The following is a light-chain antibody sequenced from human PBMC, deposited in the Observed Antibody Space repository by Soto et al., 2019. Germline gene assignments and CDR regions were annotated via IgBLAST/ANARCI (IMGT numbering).Light chain of an antibody. V-gene: IGLV2-8*01. Sequence: QSALTQPPSASGSPGQSVTISCTGTSSDVGGYNYVSWYQQHSGKAPKLMIYEVSKRPSGVPDRFSGSKSGNTASLTVSGLQAEDEADYYSSSYAGSNNVVFGGGTKLTVL. CDR1: SSDVGGYNY. J-gene: IGLJ2*01. CDR3: SSYAGSNNVV. CDR2: EVS.